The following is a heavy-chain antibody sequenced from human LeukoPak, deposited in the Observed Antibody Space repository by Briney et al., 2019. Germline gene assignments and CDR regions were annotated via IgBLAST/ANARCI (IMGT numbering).Heavy chain of an antibody. CDR2: IDWDGGIT. J-gene: IGHJ4*02. CDR1: GFIFEDFS. Sequence: GGSLRLSCAASGFIFEDFSMHWVRQVPGKGLEWISLIDWDGGITYYADSVKGRFTVSRDNSKSSLYLHLNSLTPEDTAFYYCAKDSFVATTSYLDSWGQGTLVTVSS. V-gene: IGHV3-43*01. CDR3: AKDSFVATTSYLDS. D-gene: IGHD1-26*01.